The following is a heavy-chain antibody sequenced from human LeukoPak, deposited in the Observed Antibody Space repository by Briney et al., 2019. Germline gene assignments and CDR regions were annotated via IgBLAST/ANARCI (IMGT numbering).Heavy chain of an antibody. Sequence: GGSLRLSCAASAVTFNRAWMSWVRQAPGKGLERVGRIKSRLDGETIEYAALVKDRFIISREDSKNMLYLEMNSLKTGDTAFYYCTAEYWGSLKYWGEGTLVTVSS. D-gene: IGHD2-8*02. CDR3: TAEYWGSLKY. CDR2: IKSRLDGETI. V-gene: IGHV3-15*01. J-gene: IGHJ4*02. CDR1: AVTFNRAW.